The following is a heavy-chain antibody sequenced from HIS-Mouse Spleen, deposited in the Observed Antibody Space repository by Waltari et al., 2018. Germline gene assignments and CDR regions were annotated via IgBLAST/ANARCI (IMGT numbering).Heavy chain of an antibody. J-gene: IGHJ2*01. D-gene: IGHD6-13*01. V-gene: IGHV4-39*07. Sequence: QLQLQESGPGLVKPSETLSLTCPVSGGPISSSSYSWGWIRRPPGKGLEWIGSIYYSGSTYYNPSLKSRVTISVDTSKNQFSLKLSSVTAADTAVYYCAREIPYSSSWYDWYFDLWGRGTLVTVSS. CDR3: AREIPYSSSWYDWYFDL. CDR2: IYYSGST. CDR1: GGPISSSSYS.